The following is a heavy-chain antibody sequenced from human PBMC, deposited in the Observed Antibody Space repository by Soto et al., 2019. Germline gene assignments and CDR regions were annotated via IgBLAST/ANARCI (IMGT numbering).Heavy chain of an antibody. J-gene: IGHJ5*02. D-gene: IGHD5-12*01. CDR2: IIPILGIA. CDR3: ARDRGPSDIVATLSWFDP. V-gene: IGHV1-69*04. CDR1: GGTFSSYT. Sequence: SVKVSCKASGGTFSSYTISWVRQAPGQGLEWMGRIIPILGIANYAQKFQGRVTITADKSTSTAYMELSSLRSEDTAVYYCARDRGPSDIVATLSWFDPWGQGTLVTVSS.